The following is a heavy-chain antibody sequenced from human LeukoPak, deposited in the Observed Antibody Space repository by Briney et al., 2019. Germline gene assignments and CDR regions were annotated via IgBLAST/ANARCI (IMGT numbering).Heavy chain of an antibody. CDR2: ISAYNGNT. D-gene: IGHD3-22*01. CDR1: GYTFTSYG. Sequence: ASVKVSCKASGYTFTSYGISWVRQAPGQGLEWMGWISAYNGNTNYAQKLQGRVTMTTDTSTSTAYMELRSLRSDDTAVYYCARTADRVEDYYYDSSGYYCFDYWGQGTLVTVSS. J-gene: IGHJ4*02. CDR3: ARTADRVEDYYYDSSGYYCFDY. V-gene: IGHV1-18*01.